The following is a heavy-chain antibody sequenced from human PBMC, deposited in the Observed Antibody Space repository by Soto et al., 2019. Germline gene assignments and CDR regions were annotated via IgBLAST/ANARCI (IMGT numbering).Heavy chain of an antibody. CDR1: GGSISSGGYY. J-gene: IGHJ5*02. CDR2: IYYSGST. Sequence: SETLSLTCTVSGGSISSGGYYWSWIRQHPGKGLERIGYIYYSGSTYYNPSLKSRVTISVDTSKNQFSLKLSSVTAADTAVYYCAREAYCSGGSCYPNSDLSWFDPWGQGTLVTVSS. D-gene: IGHD2-15*01. V-gene: IGHV4-31*03. CDR3: AREAYCSGGSCYPNSDLSWFDP.